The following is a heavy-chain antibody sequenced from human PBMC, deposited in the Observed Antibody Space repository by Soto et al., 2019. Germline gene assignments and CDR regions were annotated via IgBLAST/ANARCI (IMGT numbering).Heavy chain of an antibody. Sequence: SETLSLTCAVSSDSISSSNWWSWLRQPPGKGLEWIGEIYHRGSTNYNPSLQSRVTISVDKSKNQFSLKLTSVTAADTAVYYCARNAIRDYYMDVWGKGTTVTVSS. J-gene: IGHJ6*03. CDR1: SDSISSSNW. CDR2: IYHRGST. CDR3: ARNAIRDYYMDV. V-gene: IGHV4-4*02.